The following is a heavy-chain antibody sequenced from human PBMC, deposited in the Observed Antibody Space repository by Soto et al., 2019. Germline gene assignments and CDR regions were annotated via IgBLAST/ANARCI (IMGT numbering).Heavy chain of an antibody. CDR3: ARDSTLRSPASSFDY. V-gene: IGHV3-33*01. CDR2: IWYDGSNK. Sequence: QVQLVESGGGVVQPGRSLRLSCAASGFTFSSYGMHWVRQAPGKGLERVAVIWYDGSNKYYADSVKGRFTISRDNSKNTLYLQMNSLRAEDTAVYYCARDSTLRSPASSFDYWGQGTLVTVSS. CDR1: GFTFSSYG. J-gene: IGHJ4*02. D-gene: IGHD2-2*01.